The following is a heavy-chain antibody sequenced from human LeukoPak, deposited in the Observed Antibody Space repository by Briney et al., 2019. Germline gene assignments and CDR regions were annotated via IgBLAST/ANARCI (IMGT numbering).Heavy chain of an antibody. V-gene: IGHV2-5*02. CDR3: ARRGYYYDSGSYYRGLWFDP. CDR1: GFSLSTSGVG. CDR2: IYWDDDK. D-gene: IGHD3-10*01. Sequence: SGPTLVNPTQTLTLTCTFSGFSLSTSGVGVGWLRQPPGKALEWLALIYWDDDKRYSPSLKSRLTITKDTSKNQVVLTMTNTDPVDTATYYCARRGYYYDSGSYYRGLWFDPWGQGTLVTVSS. J-gene: IGHJ5*02.